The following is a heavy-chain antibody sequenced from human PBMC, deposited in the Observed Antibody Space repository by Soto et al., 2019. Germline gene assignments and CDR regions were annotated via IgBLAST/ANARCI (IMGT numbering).Heavy chain of an antibody. CDR1: GFTFSSYG. Sequence: PGGSLRLSCXASGFTFSSYGMHWVRQAPGKGLEWVAVIWYDGSNKYYADSVKGRFTISRDNSKNTLYLQMNSLRAEDTAVYYCAGAGSSWYRNGMDVWGQGTTVTVSS. J-gene: IGHJ6*02. D-gene: IGHD6-13*01. V-gene: IGHV3-33*01. CDR3: AGAGSSWYRNGMDV. CDR2: IWYDGSNK.